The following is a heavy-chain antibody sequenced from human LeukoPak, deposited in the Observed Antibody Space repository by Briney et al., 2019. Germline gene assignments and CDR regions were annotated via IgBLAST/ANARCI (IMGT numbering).Heavy chain of an antibody. CDR2: INPNSGGT. CDR1: GYTFTGYY. D-gene: IGHD3-9*01. V-gene: IGHV1-2*02. CDR3: ARNHGSVSYDILTGYYRHNWFDP. Sequence: ASVKVSCKASGYTFTGYYMHWVRQAPGQGLEWMGWINPNSGGTNYAQKFQGRVTMTRDTSISTAYMELSRLRSDDTAVYYCARNHGSVSYDILTGYYRHNWFDPWGQGTLVTVSS. J-gene: IGHJ5*02.